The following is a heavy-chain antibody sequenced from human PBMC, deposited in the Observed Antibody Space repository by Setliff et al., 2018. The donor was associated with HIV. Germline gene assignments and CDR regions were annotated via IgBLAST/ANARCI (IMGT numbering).Heavy chain of an antibody. Sequence: GGSLRLSCAASGFTFSTYAMGWVRQAPGKGLEWVSTIGAVGGPTHYAESVKGRFTISKDNSKNTLYLQMNSLRAEDTAVYYCARDQWGYSYGYYNYYYMDVWGKGTTVTVSS. CDR2: IGAVGGPT. V-gene: IGHV3-23*01. D-gene: IGHD5-18*01. CDR3: ARDQWGYSYGYYNYYYMDV. CDR1: GFTFSTYA. J-gene: IGHJ6*03.